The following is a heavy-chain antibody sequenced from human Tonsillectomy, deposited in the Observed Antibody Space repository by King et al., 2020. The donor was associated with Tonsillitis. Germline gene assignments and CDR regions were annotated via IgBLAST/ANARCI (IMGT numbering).Heavy chain of an antibody. V-gene: IGHV1-8*01. D-gene: IGHD5/OR15-5a*01. CDR2: VNTNSGNT. Sequence: VQLVESGAEVKKPGASVKVSCKTSGYTFSNYDLNWVRQAPGQGLEWRGCVNTNSGNTAYAQKFQGRVTMTRDTSISTVYMELSSLRSEDTAVYYCARGEVSGFDYWGQGTLVTVSS. CDR1: GYTFSNYD. CDR3: ARGEVSGFDY. J-gene: IGHJ4*02.